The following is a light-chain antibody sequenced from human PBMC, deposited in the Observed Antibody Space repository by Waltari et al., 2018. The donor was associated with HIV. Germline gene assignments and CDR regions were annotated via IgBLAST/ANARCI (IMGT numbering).Light chain of an antibody. CDR3: QSGDNKLTSVF. CDR1: ALPTQY. CDR2: KDT. J-gene: IGLJ2*01. Sequence: SSELTQPPSVSVSPGQTVRITCAGDALPTQYTSWYQQKPGQPPVLVMYKDTQRSSGTPARFSGSSSGTTVTLTITAVRAEDEAYYYCQSGDNKLTSVFFGGGTRLTVL. V-gene: IGLV3-25*03.